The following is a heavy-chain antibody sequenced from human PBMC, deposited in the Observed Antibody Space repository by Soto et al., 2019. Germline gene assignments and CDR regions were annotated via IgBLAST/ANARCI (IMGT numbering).Heavy chain of an antibody. CDR3: AIHLYSGDRRGHYAY. CDR2: VHYTGST. CDR1: DGSISRSTFY. D-gene: IGHD2-21*01. Sequence: SETLSLTCTVSDGSISRSTFYWGWIRQPPGKGLEWIGSVHYTGSTYYNPSLKSRVTISIDSSKNHLSLKVSSVTAADTAVYYCAIHLYSGDRRGHYAYWAQGALVIVSS. V-gene: IGHV4-39*01. J-gene: IGHJ1*01.